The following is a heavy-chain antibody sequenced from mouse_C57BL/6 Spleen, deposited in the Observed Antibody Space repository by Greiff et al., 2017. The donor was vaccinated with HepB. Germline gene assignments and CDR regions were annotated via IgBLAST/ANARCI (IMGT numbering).Heavy chain of an antibody. CDR2: INYDGSST. V-gene: IGHV5-16*01. J-gene: IGHJ1*03. D-gene: IGHD2-5*01. CDR1: GFTFSDYY. Sequence: EVQVVESEGGLVQPGSSMKLSCTASGFTFSDYYMAWVRQVPEKGLEWVANINYDGSSTYYLDSLKSRFIISSDNAKNILYLQMSSLKSEDTATYYCARENYSNWYFDVWGTGTTVTVSS. CDR3: ARENYSNWYFDV.